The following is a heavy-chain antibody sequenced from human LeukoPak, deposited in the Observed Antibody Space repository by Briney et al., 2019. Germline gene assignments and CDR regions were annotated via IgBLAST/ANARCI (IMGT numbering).Heavy chain of an antibody. CDR1: GFTFSSYS. CDR2: ISSSSSYI. J-gene: IGHJ5*02. CDR3: ARDVPHNWFDT. V-gene: IGHV3-21*01. Sequence: GGSLRLSCAASGFTFSSYSMNWVRQAPGKGLEWVSSISSSSSYIYYADSVKGRFTVSRDNAQNSLYLQMSSLRAEDTAVYYCARDVPHNWFDTWGQGTLVTVSS.